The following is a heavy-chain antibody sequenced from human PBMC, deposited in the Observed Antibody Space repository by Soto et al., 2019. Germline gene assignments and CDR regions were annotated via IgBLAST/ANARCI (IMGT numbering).Heavy chain of an antibody. Sequence: QVQLQESGPGLVKPSQTLPLTCTVSGGSINSGGYYWSWIRQHPGKGLEWIGYIYNSGSTYYNPSLKSRVTISVDTSKNQFSLKLSSVTAADTAVYCCARGITMVRGVIHTPYFDYWGQGTLVTVSS. V-gene: IGHV4-31*03. CDR2: IYNSGST. CDR1: GGSINSGGYY. D-gene: IGHD3-10*01. CDR3: ARGITMVRGVIHTPYFDY. J-gene: IGHJ4*02.